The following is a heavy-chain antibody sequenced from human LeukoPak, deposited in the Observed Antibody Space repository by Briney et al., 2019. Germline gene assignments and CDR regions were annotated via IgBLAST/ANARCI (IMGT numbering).Heavy chain of an antibody. J-gene: IGHJ4*02. V-gene: IGHV1-69*13. D-gene: IGHD5-18*01. CDR2: IIPIFGTA. CDR1: GGTFSSYA. Sequence: VASVKVSCKASGGTFSSYAISWVRQAPGQGLEWMGGIIPIFGTANYAQKFQGRVTITADESTSTAYMGLSSLRSEDTAVYYCARGTWIQLWEPFDYWGQGTLVTVSS. CDR3: ARGTWIQLWEPFDY.